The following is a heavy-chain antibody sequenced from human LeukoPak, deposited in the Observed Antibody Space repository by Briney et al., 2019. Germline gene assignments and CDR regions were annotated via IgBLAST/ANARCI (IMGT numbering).Heavy chain of an antibody. CDR3: ARKDYGGKRGKYNWFDP. D-gene: IGHD4-23*01. Sequence: PSETLSLTCAVYGGSFSGYYWSWIRQPPGKGLEWIGEINHSGSTNYNPSLKSRVTISVDTSKNQFSLKLSSVTAADTAVYYCARKDYGGKRGKYNWFDPWGQGTLVTVSS. J-gene: IGHJ5*02. CDR2: INHSGST. CDR1: GGSFSGYY. V-gene: IGHV4-34*01.